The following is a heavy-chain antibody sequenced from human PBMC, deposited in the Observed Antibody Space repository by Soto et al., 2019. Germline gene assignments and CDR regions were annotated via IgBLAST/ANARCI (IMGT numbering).Heavy chain of an antibody. CDR3: ARVKGGTTRRAFDS. CDR1: GDSISSGGYY. D-gene: IGHD1-7*01. J-gene: IGHJ4*02. CDR2: IYDNGGA. V-gene: IGHV4-31*03. Sequence: SETLSLTCTVSGDSISSGGYYWSWIRQHPGKGLEWIGYIYDNGGAYYSPSLKGRVVISVYRSENQFSLRLSSVTAADTAVYYCARVKGGTTRRAFDSWGQGTLVTVSS.